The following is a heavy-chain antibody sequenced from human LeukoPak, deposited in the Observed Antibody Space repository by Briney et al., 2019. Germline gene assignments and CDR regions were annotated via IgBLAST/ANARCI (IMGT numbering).Heavy chain of an antibody. CDR2: IRYDGSSK. D-gene: IGHD1-26*01. CDR3: ARDYSGEWEQLTGWWFDP. J-gene: IGHJ5*02. V-gene: IGHV3-30*02. Sequence: GGSLRLSCAASRFTFSNYGMHWVRQAPGKGLEWVAFIRYDGSSKYYADSVKGRFTISRDNSKNTLYLQMNSLRAEDTAVYYCARDYSGEWEQLTGWWFDPWGQGTLVIVSS. CDR1: RFTFSNYG.